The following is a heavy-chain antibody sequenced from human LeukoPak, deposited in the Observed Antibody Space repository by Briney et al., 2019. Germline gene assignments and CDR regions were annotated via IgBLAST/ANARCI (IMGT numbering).Heavy chain of an antibody. CDR1: GYTFTSCT. CDR3: ARDWGELVGATHLLNY. J-gene: IGHJ4*02. D-gene: IGHD1-26*01. V-gene: IGHV1-3*01. Sequence: ASVKVSCKASGYTFTSCTIHWVRQAPGQRLEWMGWINAGNGNTKYSQKFQGRVTMTRDTSTSTVYMEMSSLRSEDTAVYYCARDWGELVGATHLLNYWGQGTLVTVSA. CDR2: INAGNGNT.